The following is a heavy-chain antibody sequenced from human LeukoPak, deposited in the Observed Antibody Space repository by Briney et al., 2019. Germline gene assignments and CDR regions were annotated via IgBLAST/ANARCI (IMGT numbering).Heavy chain of an antibody. V-gene: IGHV3-30*18. CDR1: GFTFSSYG. CDR3: AKGGRGYSGYDYGVGAYYYYYMDV. Sequence: GGSLRLSCAASGFTFSSYGMHWVRQAPGKGLEWVAVISYDGSNKYYADSVKGRFTISRDNSKNTLYLQMNSLRAEDTAVYYCAKGGRGYSGYDYGVGAYYYYYMDVWGKGTTVTVSS. J-gene: IGHJ6*03. D-gene: IGHD5-12*01. CDR2: ISYDGSNK.